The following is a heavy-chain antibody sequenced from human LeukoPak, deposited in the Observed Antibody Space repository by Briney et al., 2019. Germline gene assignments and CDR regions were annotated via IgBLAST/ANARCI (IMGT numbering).Heavy chain of an antibody. J-gene: IGHJ4*02. CDR2: IRTDGSID. CDR1: GFSFGFYG. V-gene: IGHV3-30*02. CDR3: ATDQPEAYFDY. Sequence: GGSLRLSCAASGFSFGFYGLHWVRQAPGKGLEWVAFIRTDGSIDYYADSVRGRFTISRDNAKNTLYLQMNSLRAEDAALYYCATDQPEAYFDYWGQGTLVTVSS. D-gene: IGHD1-14*01.